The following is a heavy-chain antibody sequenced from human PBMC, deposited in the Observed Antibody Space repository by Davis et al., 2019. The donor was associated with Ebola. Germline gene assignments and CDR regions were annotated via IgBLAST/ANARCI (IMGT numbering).Heavy chain of an antibody. CDR1: GYTFTSYG. D-gene: IGHD2-2*01. CDR2: ISAYNGNT. Sequence: ASVKVSCKASGYTFTSYGISWVRQAPGQGLEWMGWISAYNGNTNYAQKLQGRVTMTTDTSTSTAYMELRSLRSDDTAVYYCARVRGGYCSSTSCYPGWFDPWGQGTLVTVSS. CDR3: ARVRGGYCSSTSCYPGWFDP. J-gene: IGHJ5*02. V-gene: IGHV1-18*01.